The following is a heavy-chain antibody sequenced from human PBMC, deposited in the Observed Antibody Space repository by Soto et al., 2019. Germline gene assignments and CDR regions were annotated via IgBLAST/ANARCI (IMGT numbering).Heavy chain of an antibody. V-gene: IGHV5-51*01. CDR3: ARLRPDLVGEYYFDY. CDR2: IYPGDSDT. D-gene: IGHD3-16*01. J-gene: IGHJ4*02. CDR1: GYSFTSYW. Sequence: GESLKISCKGSGYSFTSYWIGWVRQMPGKGLEWMGIIYPGDSDTRYSPSFQGQVTISADKSISTAYLQWSSLKASDTAMYYCARLRPDLVGEYYFDYWGQGTLVTVSS.